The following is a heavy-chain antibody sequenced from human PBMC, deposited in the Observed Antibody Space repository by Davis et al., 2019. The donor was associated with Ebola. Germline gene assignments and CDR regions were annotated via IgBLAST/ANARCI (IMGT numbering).Heavy chain of an antibody. D-gene: IGHD3-9*01. CDR3: ARHVGDILTGYLPYYYYYMDV. CDR2: IDPSDSYT. J-gene: IGHJ6*03. Sequence: GESLKISCKGSGYSFTSYWISWVRQLPGKGLEWMGRIDPSDSYTNYSPSFQGHVTISADKSISTAYLQWSSLKASDTAMYYCARHVGDILTGYLPYYYYYMDVWGKGTTVTVSS. V-gene: IGHV5-10-1*01. CDR1: GYSFTSYW.